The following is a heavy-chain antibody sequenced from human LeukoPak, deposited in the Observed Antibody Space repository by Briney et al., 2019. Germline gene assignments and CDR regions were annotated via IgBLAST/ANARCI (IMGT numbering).Heavy chain of an antibody. CDR2: IRYDGSNK. CDR1: GFTFSSYG. Sequence: GGSLRLSCAASGFTFSSYGMHWVRQAPGKGLEWVAFIRYDGSNKYYADSVKGRFTISRDNSKNTLYLQMNSLRAEDTAVYYCAKTHSYAYYYYMDVWGKGTTVTISS. D-gene: IGHD5-18*01. CDR3: AKTHSYAYYYYMDV. V-gene: IGHV3-30*02. J-gene: IGHJ6*03.